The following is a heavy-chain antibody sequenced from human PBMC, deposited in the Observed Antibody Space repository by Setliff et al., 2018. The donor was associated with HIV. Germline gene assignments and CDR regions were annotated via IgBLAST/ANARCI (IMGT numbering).Heavy chain of an antibody. CDR3: ARYAGGYPLNDVFDI. Sequence: PGGSLRLSCVASGFTFSTYWMSWVRQAPGEGPEWVATIQRDGSEKFYVDSVKGRFTISRDNAKNSLSLQMNSLRAEDTAVYYCARYAGGYPLNDVFDIWGQGTMVTVSS. V-gene: IGHV3-7*01. CDR1: GFTFSTYW. CDR2: IQRDGSEK. D-gene: IGHD3-22*01. J-gene: IGHJ3*02.